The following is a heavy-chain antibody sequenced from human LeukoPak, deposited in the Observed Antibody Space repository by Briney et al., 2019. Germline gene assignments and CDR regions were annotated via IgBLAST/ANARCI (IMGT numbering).Heavy chain of an antibody. Sequence: PSETLSLTCTVSGGSISSGSNYWSWIRQPAGKGLEWIGRIYTSGSTNYNPSLKSRVTISVDASKNQFSLKLNSVTAADTAVYHCARPSIFGVEGGAFDIWGQGTMVTVSS. J-gene: IGHJ3*02. CDR3: ARPSIFGVEGGAFDI. V-gene: IGHV4-61*02. D-gene: IGHD3-3*01. CDR2: IYTSGST. CDR1: GGSISSGSNY.